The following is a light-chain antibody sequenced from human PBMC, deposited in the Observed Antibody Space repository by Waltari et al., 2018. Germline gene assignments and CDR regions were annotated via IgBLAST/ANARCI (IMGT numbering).Light chain of an antibody. CDR2: DVT. V-gene: IGLV2-14*01. CDR3: NSFRSSDTYV. J-gene: IGLJ1*01. CDR1: SSDIGGYHY. Sequence: QSGLTQPASVSGPPGQSITISCTGSSSDIGGYHYVSWYQPHPGKAPKLIIYDVTKRPSGGSNRFSASTSGDTASLTISGLQAEDEADYYCNSFRSSDTYVFGTGTRVTVL.